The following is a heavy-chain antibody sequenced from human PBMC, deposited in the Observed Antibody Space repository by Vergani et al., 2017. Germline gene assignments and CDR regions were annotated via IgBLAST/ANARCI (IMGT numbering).Heavy chain of an antibody. CDR1: GFTFSDYY. J-gene: IGHJ4*02. Sequence: QVQLVESGGGLVKPGGSLRLSCAASGFTFSDYYMSWIRQAPGKGLEWVSYISSSSSYTNYEDSVKGRFTIARDNAKNSLYLQMNSLRAEDTAVYYCARESVYIYGYSDYWGQGTLVTVSS. D-gene: IGHD5-18*01. CDR2: ISSSSSYT. CDR3: ARESVYIYGYSDY. V-gene: IGHV3-11*05.